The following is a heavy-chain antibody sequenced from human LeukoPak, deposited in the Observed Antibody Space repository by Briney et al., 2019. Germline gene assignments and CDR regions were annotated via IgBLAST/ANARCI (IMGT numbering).Heavy chain of an antibody. V-gene: IGHV3-33*01. D-gene: IGHD3-10*01. CDR1: GFTFSSYG. CDR3: ARERGQLLWFGEFHIFDY. Sequence: GRSLRLSCAASGFTFSSYGMHWVRQAPGKGLEWVAVIWYDGSNKYYADSVKGRFTISGDNSKNTLYLQMNSLRAEDTAVYYCARERGQLLWFGEFHIFDYWGQGTLVTVSS. J-gene: IGHJ4*02. CDR2: IWYDGSNK.